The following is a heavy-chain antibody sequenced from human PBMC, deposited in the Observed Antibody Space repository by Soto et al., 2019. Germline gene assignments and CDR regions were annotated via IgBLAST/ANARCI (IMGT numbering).Heavy chain of an antibody. J-gene: IGHJ5*02. CDR2: IYYSGST. Sequence: SETLSLTCTVSGGSISSGGYYWSWIRQHPGKGLEWIGYIYYSGSTYYNPSLKSRVTISVDTSKNQFSLKLSSVTAADTAVYYCARSKYCSGGSCYGRVSFWFDPWGQGTLVTVSS. V-gene: IGHV4-31*03. CDR3: ARSKYCSGGSCYGRVSFWFDP. D-gene: IGHD2-15*01. CDR1: GGSISSGGYY.